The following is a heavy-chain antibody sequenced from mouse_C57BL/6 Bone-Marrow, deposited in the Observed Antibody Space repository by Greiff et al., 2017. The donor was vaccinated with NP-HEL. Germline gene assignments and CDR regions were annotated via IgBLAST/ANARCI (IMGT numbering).Heavy chain of an antibody. V-gene: IGHV5-15*01. CDR3: ARLRADYYGSSYDAMDY. CDR1: GFTFSDYG. J-gene: IGHJ4*01. Sequence: EVKLMESGGGLVQPGGSLKLSCAASGFTFSDYGMAWVRQAPRKGPEWVAFISNLAYSIYYADTVTGRFTISRENAKNTLYLEMSSLRSEDTAMYYCARLRADYYGSSYDAMDYWGQGTSVTVSS. D-gene: IGHD1-1*01. CDR2: ISNLAYSI.